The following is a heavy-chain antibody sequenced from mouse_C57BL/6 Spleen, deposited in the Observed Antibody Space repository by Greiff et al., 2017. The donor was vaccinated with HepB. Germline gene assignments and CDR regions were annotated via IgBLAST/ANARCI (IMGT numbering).Heavy chain of an antibody. Sequence: QVQLQQPGAELVRPGSSVKLSCKASGYTFTSYWMDWVKQRPGQGLEWIGNIYPSDSETHYNQKFKDKATLTVDKSSSTAYMQLSSLTSEDSAVYYCARYYYGHYFDYWGQGTTLTVSS. J-gene: IGHJ2*01. D-gene: IGHD1-1*01. CDR3: ARYYYGHYFDY. CDR2: IYPSDSET. CDR1: GYTFTSYW. V-gene: IGHV1-61*01.